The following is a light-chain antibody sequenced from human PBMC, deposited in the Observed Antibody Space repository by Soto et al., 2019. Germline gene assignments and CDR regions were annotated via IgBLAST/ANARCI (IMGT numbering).Light chain of an antibody. V-gene: IGKV3-15*01. J-gene: IGKJ2*01. CDR2: GAS. CDR3: QQYNNWPPDT. Sequence: EIILTQSPASLSVSPGERATLSCRASQSVNNNLAWYQQKRGQAPRLLIYGASTRATGIPGRFRGSGSGTDFTLPITSRQAADFAVYFCQQYNNWPPDTFGQGTKLEIK. CDR1: QSVNNN.